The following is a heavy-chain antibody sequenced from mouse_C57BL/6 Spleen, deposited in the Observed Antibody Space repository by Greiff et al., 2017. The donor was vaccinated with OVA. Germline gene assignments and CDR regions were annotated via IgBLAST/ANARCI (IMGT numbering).Heavy chain of an antibody. V-gene: IGHV1-53*01. J-gene: IGHJ2*01. CDR2: IKPRNDST. Sequence: QVQLQQPGTELVKPGASVKLSCKAPGYTFTSHWMHRVKQRPGQGLEWVGNIKPRNDSTNYNEKFKSKTTLTEDKSSSTAYMQLNSLTSEDAAVYYCARAYYRNDYWGQGTTLTVSS. CDR1: GYTFTSHW. D-gene: IGHD2-5*01. CDR3: ARAYYRNDY.